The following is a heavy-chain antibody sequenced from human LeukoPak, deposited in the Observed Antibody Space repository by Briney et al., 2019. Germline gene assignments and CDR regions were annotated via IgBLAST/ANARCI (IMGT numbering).Heavy chain of an antibody. Sequence: PSETLSLTCTVSGGSMSGYYWGWIRQPPGKGLEWIGYMYYRGGTNYNPSLESRVTISVDTSKNQFSLKLTSVTAADAAVYYCARLGYCSSARCSNWFDPWGQGTLVTVSS. CDR2: MYYRGGT. V-gene: IGHV4-59*01. CDR3: ARLGYCSSARCSNWFDP. CDR1: GGSMSGYY. D-gene: IGHD2-2*01. J-gene: IGHJ5*02.